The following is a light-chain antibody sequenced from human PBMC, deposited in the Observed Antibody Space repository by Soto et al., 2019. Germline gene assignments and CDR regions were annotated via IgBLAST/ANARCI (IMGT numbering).Light chain of an antibody. CDR3: QQYNEWPLT. CDR1: QNINNN. CDR2: HAS. J-gene: IGKJ4*01. Sequence: EIVMTQSPATLSVSPGERATLSCRASQNINNNLAWYQQKPGQVPRLLIYHASTGATGIPARFSGSGSGTELTLTISSVQSEDFAAYYCQQYNEWPLTFGGGTKVEIK. V-gene: IGKV3-15*01.